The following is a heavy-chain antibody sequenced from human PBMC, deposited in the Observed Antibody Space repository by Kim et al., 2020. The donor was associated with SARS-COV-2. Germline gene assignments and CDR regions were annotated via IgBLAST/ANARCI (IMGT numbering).Heavy chain of an antibody. CDR2: RSAP. D-gene: IGHD2-15*01. J-gene: IGHJ4*02. CDR3: GVGTFDY. V-gene: IGHV3-73*01. Sequence: RSAPAYAASVKGMINISRNDSKNTAYLQMNSLKAEDTAVYYCGVGTFDYWGQGTLVTVSS.